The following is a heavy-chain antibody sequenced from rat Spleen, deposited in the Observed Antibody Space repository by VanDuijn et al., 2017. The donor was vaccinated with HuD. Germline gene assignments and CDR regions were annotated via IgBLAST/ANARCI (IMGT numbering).Heavy chain of an antibody. CDR3: ARRNYGYTDYFDY. J-gene: IGHJ2*01. CDR1: GFTFSDYY. CDR2: ISSDGGRN. V-gene: IGHV5-29*01. Sequence: EVQLVESDGGLVQPGRSLKLSCAASGFTFSDYYMAWVRQAPTKGLEWVTTISSDGGRNFYRDSVKGRFTISRDNAKSTLCLQMDSLRSEDTDTDYCARRNYGYTDYFDYWGQGVMVTVSS. D-gene: IGHD1-9*01.